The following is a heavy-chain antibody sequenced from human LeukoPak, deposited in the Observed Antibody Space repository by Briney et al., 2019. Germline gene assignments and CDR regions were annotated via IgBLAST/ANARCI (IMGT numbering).Heavy chain of an antibody. CDR2: ISGSGGST. CDR1: GFTFSSYA. CDR3: AKHPGFGEFPYYFDY. D-gene: IGHD3-10*01. Sequence: GGSLRLSCAASGFTFSSYAKSWVRQAPGKGLEWVSAISGSGGSTYYADSVKGRFTISRDNSKNTLYLQMNSLRAEDTAVYYCAKHPGFGEFPYYFDYWGQGTLVTVSS. J-gene: IGHJ4*02. V-gene: IGHV3-23*01.